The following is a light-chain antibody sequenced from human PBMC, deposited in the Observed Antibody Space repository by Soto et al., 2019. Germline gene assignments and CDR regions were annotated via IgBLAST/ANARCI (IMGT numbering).Light chain of an antibody. V-gene: IGLV1-47*01. CDR2: RSN. CDR3: ASRYDSLRGVL. CDR1: SSNIGTND. J-gene: IGLJ3*02. Sequence: QSVLTQPPSASGTPGQRVTISCSGSSSNIGTNDAFWYQQLPGTAPKLLIYRSNQRPSGVPDRFSGAKTGTSSSLAISGRRSDDEADYYCASRYDSLRGVLFGGGTKLTVL.